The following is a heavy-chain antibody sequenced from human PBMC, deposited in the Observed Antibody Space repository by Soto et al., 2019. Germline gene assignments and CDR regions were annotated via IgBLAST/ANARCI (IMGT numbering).Heavy chain of an antibody. CDR3: ARGYYDYVWGSYRFTGWFDP. D-gene: IGHD3-16*02. CDR2: IWYDGSNK. CDR1: GFTFSSYG. Sequence: QVQLVESGGGVVQPGRSLRLSCAASGFTFSSYGMHWVRQAPGKGLEWVAVIWYDGSNKYYADSVKGRFTISRDNSKNTSYLXMNSLRAEDTAVYYCARGYYDYVWGSYRFTGWFDPWGQGTLVTVSS. J-gene: IGHJ5*02. V-gene: IGHV3-33*01.